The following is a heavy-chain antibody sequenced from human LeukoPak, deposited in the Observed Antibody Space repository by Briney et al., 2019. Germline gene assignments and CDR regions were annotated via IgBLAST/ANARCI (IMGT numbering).Heavy chain of an antibody. J-gene: IGHJ4*02. D-gene: IGHD1-26*01. CDR2: INEDGSDK. V-gene: IGHV3-7*05. CDR3: ATWSNAWEFDY. CDR1: GFTFSSSW. Sequence: GGSLRLSCAASGFTFSSSWMTWVRQAPGKGLEWVAHINEDGSDKYYVDSVTGRFSISRDNTKNSLYLQMSSLRAEDTAVYYCATWSNAWEFDYWCQGNLVSVSS.